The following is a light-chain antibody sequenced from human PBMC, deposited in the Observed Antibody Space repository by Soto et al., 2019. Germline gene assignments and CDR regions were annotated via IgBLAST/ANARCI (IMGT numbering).Light chain of an antibody. J-gene: IGKJ4*01. CDR1: QGINNW. Sequence: DIQMTQSPSSVSASVGDRVTSTCRGSQGINNWLAWYQQKPGKAPELLIYAVSYLQSGVPSRFSGSGSGTDFTLTISSLQPEDFATYYCQQSYSTPRGLTFGGGTKVDIK. CDR2: AVS. CDR3: QQSYSTPRGLT. V-gene: IGKV1-12*01.